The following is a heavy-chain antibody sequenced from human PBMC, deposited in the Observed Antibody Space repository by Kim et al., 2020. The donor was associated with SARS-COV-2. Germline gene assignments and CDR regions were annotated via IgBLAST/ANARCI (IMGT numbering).Heavy chain of an antibody. CDR2: IRSKTFGGTT. D-gene: IGHD3-10*01. V-gene: IGHV3-49*03. J-gene: IGHJ3*02. CDR3: TRDGSGSYGHMRAFDI. CDR1: GFAFSDYT. Sequence: GGSLRLSCTTSGFAFSDYTLSWFRQAPGKGLEWVSFIRSKTFGGTTEHAASVKGRFTISRDDSKSVAYLQMTSLKTEDTAVYYCTRDGSGSYGHMRAFDIWGQGTVVTVSS.